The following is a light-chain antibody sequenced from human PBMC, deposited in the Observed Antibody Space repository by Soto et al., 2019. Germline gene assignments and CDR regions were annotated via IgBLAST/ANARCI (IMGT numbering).Light chain of an antibody. CDR2: LNSDGSH. J-gene: IGLJ2*01. Sequence: QLVLTQSPSASASLGASVKLTCTLSSGHSSYAIAWHQQQPEKGPRYLMKLNSDGSHRKGDGIPDRFSGSSSGAERYLTISSLQPEDEADYYCQTWGTGIHVVFGGGTKVTVL. V-gene: IGLV4-69*01. CDR3: QTWGTGIHVV. CDR1: SGHSSYA.